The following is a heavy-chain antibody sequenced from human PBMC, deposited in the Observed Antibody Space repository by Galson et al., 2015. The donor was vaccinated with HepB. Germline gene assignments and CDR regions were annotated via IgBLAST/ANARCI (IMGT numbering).Heavy chain of an antibody. CDR1: GFTLSNYS. CDR3: TRKWAFDI. J-gene: IGHJ3*02. D-gene: IGHD1-26*01. CDR2: ITSSSSNI. V-gene: IGHV3-48*02. Sequence: SLRLSCAASGFTLSNYSMNWVRQAPGKGLEWLSYITSSSSNIYYADSVKGRFTISRDNAKKSLYLEMTSLRDEDTAVYYCTRKWAFDIWGRGTMVTVS.